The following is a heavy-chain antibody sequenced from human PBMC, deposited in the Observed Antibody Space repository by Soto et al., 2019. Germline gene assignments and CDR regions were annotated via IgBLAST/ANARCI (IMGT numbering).Heavy chain of an antibody. CDR1: GYTFTSYD. CDR3: ARRRYSSGYEYFQH. V-gene: IGHV1-8*01. J-gene: IGHJ1*01. D-gene: IGHD6-19*01. Sequence: ASVKVSCKASGYTFTSYDINWVRQATGQGLEWMGWMNPNSGNTGYAQKFQGRVTMTRNTSISTAYMELSSLRSEDTAEYYCARRRYSSGYEYFQHWGQGTLVTVSS. CDR2: MNPNSGNT.